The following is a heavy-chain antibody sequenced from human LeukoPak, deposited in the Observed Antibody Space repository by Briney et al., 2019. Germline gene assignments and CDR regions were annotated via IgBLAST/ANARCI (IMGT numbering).Heavy chain of an antibody. V-gene: IGHV3-48*04. CDR2: MSGTDTTR. D-gene: IGHD3-22*01. Sequence: PGGSLRLSCAASGFTFSTYGMNWVRQAPGKGLEWVAYMSGTDTTRYYADSVRGRFTISRDNAKNSLYLQMSSLRVEDTALYYCTTLGYHLDSWGQGTPVTVSS. CDR1: GFTFSTYG. J-gene: IGHJ4*02. CDR3: TTLGYHLDS.